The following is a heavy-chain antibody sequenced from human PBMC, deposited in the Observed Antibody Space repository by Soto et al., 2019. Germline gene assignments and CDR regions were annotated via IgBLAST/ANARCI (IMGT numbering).Heavy chain of an antibody. Sequence: GESLKISCKGSGYSFTSYWIGWVRQMPGKGLEWMGIIYPGDSDTRYSPSFQGQVTISADKSISTAYLQWSSLKASDTAMYYCARIEVTMVRGVIYYYYGMDVWGQETTVTVSS. CDR1: GYSFTSYW. J-gene: IGHJ6*02. D-gene: IGHD3-10*01. CDR2: IYPGDSDT. CDR3: ARIEVTMVRGVIYYYYGMDV. V-gene: IGHV5-51*01.